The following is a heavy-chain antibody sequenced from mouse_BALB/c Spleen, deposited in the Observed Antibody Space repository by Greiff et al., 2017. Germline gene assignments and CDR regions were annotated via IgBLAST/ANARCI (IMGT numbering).Heavy chain of an antibody. Sequence: EVKLVESGGGLVKPGGSLKLSCAASGFAFSSYDMSWVRQTPEKRLVWVAYISSGGGSTYYPDTVKGRFTISRDNAKNTLYLQMSSLKSEDTAMYYCARQLGLRYFDVWGAGTTVTVSS. CDR2: ISSGGGST. D-gene: IGHD3-1*01. CDR1: GFAFSSYD. CDR3: ARQLGLRYFDV. V-gene: IGHV5-12-1*01. J-gene: IGHJ1*01.